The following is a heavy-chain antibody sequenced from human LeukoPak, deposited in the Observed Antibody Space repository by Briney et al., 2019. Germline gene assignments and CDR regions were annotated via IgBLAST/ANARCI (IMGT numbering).Heavy chain of an antibody. CDR2: MNPNSGNT. CDR3: ARITIFGVVNEGFDP. D-gene: IGHD3-3*01. V-gene: IGHV1-8*03. J-gene: IGHJ5*02. CDR1: GYTLTSYD. Sequence: ASVKVSCKASGYTLTSYDINWVRQATGQGLEWMGWMNPNSGNTGYAQKFQGRVTITRNTSISTAYMELSSLRSEDTAVYYCARITIFGVVNEGFDPWGQGTLVTVSS.